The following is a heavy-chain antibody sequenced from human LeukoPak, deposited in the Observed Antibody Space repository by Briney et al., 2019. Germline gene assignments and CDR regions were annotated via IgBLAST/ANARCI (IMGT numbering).Heavy chain of an antibody. Sequence: GASVKVSCKASGFTLPELSMHWVRQAPGKGLEWMGGFDREDDDTIYAQKFQGRVTMTEDTSTDTAYMELSSLRSDDTAMYYCATAVIGSNDYWGQGTLVSVSS. CDR1: GFTLPELS. CDR2: FDREDDDT. CDR3: ATAVIGSNDY. J-gene: IGHJ4*02. D-gene: IGHD5/OR15-5a*01. V-gene: IGHV1-24*01.